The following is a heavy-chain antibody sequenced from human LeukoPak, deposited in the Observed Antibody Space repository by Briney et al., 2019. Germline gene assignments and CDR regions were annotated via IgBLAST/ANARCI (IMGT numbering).Heavy chain of an antibody. V-gene: IGHV3-11*01. CDR1: GPTFSDYY. J-gene: IGHJ6*02. CDR3: ARDTYYYDSSGYYDYYGMDV. Sequence: GGSLRLSCAASGPTFSDYYMSWIRQAPGKGLEWVSYISSSGSTIYYADSVKSRFTISRDNAKNSLYLQMNSLRAEDTAVYYCARDTYYYDSSGYYDYYGMDVWGQGTTVTVSS. D-gene: IGHD3-22*01. CDR2: ISSSGSTI.